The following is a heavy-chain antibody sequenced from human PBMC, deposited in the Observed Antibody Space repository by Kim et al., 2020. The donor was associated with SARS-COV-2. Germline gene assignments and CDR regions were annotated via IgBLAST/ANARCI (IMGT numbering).Heavy chain of an antibody. CDR1: GFTFSNAW. CDR2: IKSKTDGGTT. J-gene: IGHJ6*02. V-gene: IGHV3-15*01. Sequence: GGSLRLSCAASGFTFSNAWMSWVRQAPGKGLEWVGRIKSKTDGGTTDYAAPVKGRFTISRDDSKNTLYLQMNSLKTEDTAVYYCTKSSGRLRGMATIGYYYGMDVWGQGTTVTVSS. CDR3: TKSSGRLRGMATIGYYYGMDV. D-gene: IGHD5-12*01.